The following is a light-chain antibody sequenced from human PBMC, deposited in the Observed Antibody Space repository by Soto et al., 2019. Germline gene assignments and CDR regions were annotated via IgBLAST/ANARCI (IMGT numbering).Light chain of an antibody. CDR3: KKYKSN. CDR2: KAY. V-gene: IGKV1-5*03. Sequence: DSQMTQSPSTLSASVGDRVTITCRASQSISNYLAWYQQKPGKAPKLLIYKAYTLESGVPSRFSGSGSGTEFTLTISTLQPDGFATYPCKKYKSNFGGPTKV. J-gene: IGKJ4*01. CDR1: QSISNY.